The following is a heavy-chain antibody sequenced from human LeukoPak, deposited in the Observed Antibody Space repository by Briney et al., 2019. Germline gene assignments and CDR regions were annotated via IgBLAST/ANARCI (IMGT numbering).Heavy chain of an antibody. CDR3: ARDKYSSGWSDVRDY. D-gene: IGHD6-19*01. J-gene: IGHJ4*02. V-gene: IGHV1-18*01. CDR1: GYTFTSYG. CDR2: ISPYNGNT. Sequence: ASVKVSCKASGYTFTSYGISWVRQAPGQGLEWMGWISPYNGNTNYAQKLQGRVTMTTDTSTSTAYMELRSLRPDDTAVYYCARDKYSSGWSDVRDYWGQGTLVTVSS.